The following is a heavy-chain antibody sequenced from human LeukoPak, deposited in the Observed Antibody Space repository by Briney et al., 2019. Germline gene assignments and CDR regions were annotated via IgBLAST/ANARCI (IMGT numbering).Heavy chain of an antibody. D-gene: IGHD1-1*01. J-gene: IGHJ6*03. V-gene: IGHV3-23*01. CDR1: GFTFSSYA. CDR2: ISGSGGST. Sequence: GGSLRLSCAASGFTFSSYAMSWVRQAPGKGLEWVSGISGSGGSTYYADSVKGRFTISRDNSKNTLYLQMNSLRAEDTALYYCAKGSLDPEHSHYYYYYYMDVWGKGTTVSVSS. CDR3: AKGSLDPEHSHYYYYYYMDV.